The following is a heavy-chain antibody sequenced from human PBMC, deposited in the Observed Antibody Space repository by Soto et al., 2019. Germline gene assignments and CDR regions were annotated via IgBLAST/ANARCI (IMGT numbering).Heavy chain of an antibody. CDR2: ISYDGSNK. Sequence: QVQLVESGGGVVQPGRSLRLSCAASGFTFSTYAIHWVRQAPGKGLEWVAIISYDGSNKYYADSVKGRFTISRDNSKNTLYLQMNSLRAEDTAVYYCARDTSSSSYYYYGMDVWGQGTTVTVSS. D-gene: IGHD6-6*01. J-gene: IGHJ6*02. CDR1: GFTFSTYA. V-gene: IGHV3-30-3*01. CDR3: ARDTSSSSYYYYGMDV.